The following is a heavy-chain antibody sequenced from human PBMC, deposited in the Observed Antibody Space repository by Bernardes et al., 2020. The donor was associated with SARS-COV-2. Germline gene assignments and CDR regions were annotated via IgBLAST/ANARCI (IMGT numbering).Heavy chain of an antibody. CDR2: VWSDSSNK. CDR3: AKSHRDSTGYYAYYYDN. Sequence: GGSLRLSCAASGFTFNYYGMHWVRQAPGKGLEWVATVWSDSSNKYYEDSVKGRFTISRDNSKSVLYLQMNSVRAEDTAVYYCAKSHRDSTGYYAYYYDNCGQGTLVSVPS. D-gene: IGHD3-9*01. CDR1: GFTFNYYG. V-gene: IGHV3-33*06. J-gene: IGHJ4*02.